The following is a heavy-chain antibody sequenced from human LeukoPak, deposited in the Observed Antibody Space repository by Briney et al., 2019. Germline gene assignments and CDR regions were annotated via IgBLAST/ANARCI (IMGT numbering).Heavy chain of an antibody. D-gene: IGHD4-23*01. CDR1: GYTFTSYY. V-gene: IGHV1-46*01. Sequence: ASLKVSCKASGYTFTSYYMHWVRQTPGQRLEWMGVINPSGGSTSYAQKFQGRVTMTRDMSTSTDYMELSSLRSEDTAVYYCARDNSVEDTAWWFDPWGQGTLVSVSS. CDR3: ARDNSVEDTAWWFDP. J-gene: IGHJ5*02. CDR2: INPSGGST.